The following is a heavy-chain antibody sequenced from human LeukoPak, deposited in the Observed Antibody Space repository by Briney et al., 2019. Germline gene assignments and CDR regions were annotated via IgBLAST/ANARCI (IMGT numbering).Heavy chain of an antibody. CDR1: GYSFTTYR. CDR2: IDPRDSYS. V-gene: IGHV5-10-1*01. CDR3: ARHGGGFDY. J-gene: IGHJ4*02. Sequence: GESLNISCKGSGYSFTTYRISWVRQMPGKGLEWMGTIDPRDSYSNYSPSFQGHVTISADKSISTASLQWSSLKASDTAMYCYARHGGGFDYWGQGTLVTVSS. D-gene: IGHD3-10*01.